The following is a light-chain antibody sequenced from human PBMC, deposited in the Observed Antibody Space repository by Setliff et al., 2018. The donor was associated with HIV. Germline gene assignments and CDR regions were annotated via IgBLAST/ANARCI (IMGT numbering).Light chain of an antibody. CDR1: SSDVGDYNY. V-gene: IGLV2-14*03. J-gene: IGLJ1*01. CDR3: SSYTSSNTYV. CDR2: DVS. Sequence: SALTQPASVSGSPGQSITISCTGTSSDVGDYNYVSWYQQHPGKAPKLMIYDVSNRPSGVSNRFSGSKSGNTASLTISGLQAEDEAYYYCSSYTSSNTYVFGTGTKVTVL.